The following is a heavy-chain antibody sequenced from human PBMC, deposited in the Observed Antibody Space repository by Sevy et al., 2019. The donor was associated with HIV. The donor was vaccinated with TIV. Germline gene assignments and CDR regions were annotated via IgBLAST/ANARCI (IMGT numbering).Heavy chain of an antibody. CDR3: ARAADSTIPWYFDL. Sequence: GGSLRLSCAASGFTFSSYSMNWVRQAPGKGLEWVSSISSSSSYIYYADSVKGRFTISRDNAKNSLYLQMNSLRAEDTAVYYCARAADSTIPWYFDLWDRGTLVTVSS. V-gene: IGHV3-21*01. J-gene: IGHJ2*01. CDR1: GFTFSSYS. D-gene: IGHD5-12*01. CDR2: ISSSSSYI.